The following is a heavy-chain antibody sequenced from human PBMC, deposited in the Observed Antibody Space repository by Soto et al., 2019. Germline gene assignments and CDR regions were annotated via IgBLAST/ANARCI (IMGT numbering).Heavy chain of an antibody. CDR3: ARVQKQNCDSSPWNGGFDS. D-gene: IGHD3-22*01. CDR1: GDSISSPHYY. J-gene: IGHJ4*02. CDR2: IYYTGNN. Sequence: QVHLQESGPGLVKPSQTLSLSCTVSGDSISSPHYYWTWIRQPPGKGLEWVGYIYYTGNNFYNPALKCRVAMPVDPSTNQFTLKLASVTDADTAVYFCARVQKQNCDSSPWNGGFDSWGPGTLVTVSS. V-gene: IGHV4-30-4*01.